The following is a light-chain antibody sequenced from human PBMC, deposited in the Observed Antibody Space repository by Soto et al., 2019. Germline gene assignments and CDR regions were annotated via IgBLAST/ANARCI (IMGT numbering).Light chain of an antibody. CDR2: AAS. Sequence: DIQMSQSPSSLFASVEDRVIITFRASQSISNHLNWYQQKPGKAPKLLIYAASSLQSGVPSRFSGSGSGTDFTLTISSLQPEDFATYYCQQSYSTPFFGQGTRLEIK. CDR1: QSISNH. J-gene: IGKJ5*01. V-gene: IGKV1-39*01. CDR3: QQSYSTPF.